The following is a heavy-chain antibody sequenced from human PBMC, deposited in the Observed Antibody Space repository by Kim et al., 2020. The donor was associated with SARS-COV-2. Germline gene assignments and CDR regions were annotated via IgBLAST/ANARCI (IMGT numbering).Heavy chain of an antibody. Sequence: GGSLRLSCAASGFTFRTHSMNWVRQAPGKGLEWLSYIAGTGDSTIYYADSVKGRFTISRDNAKNSVYLQMSSLRDEDTAVYYCARDSGYCINSGCYRRFANWGQGTLVTVSS. J-gene: IGHJ4*02. D-gene: IGHD2-8*01. V-gene: IGHV3-48*02. CDR2: IAGTGDSTI. CDR3: ARDSGYCINSGCYRRFAN. CDR1: GFTFRTHS.